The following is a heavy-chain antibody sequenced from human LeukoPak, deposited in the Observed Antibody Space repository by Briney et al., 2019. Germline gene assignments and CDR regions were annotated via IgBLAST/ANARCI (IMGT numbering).Heavy chain of an antibody. J-gene: IGHJ4*02. Sequence: ASVEVSCKASGYTFTSYDINWVRQATGQGLEWMGWMNPNSGNTGYAQKFQGRVTMTRNTSISTAYMELSSLRSEDTAVYYCARNIAASGDDDYWGQGTLVTVSS. V-gene: IGHV1-8*01. CDR3: ARNIAASGDDDY. CDR1: GYTFTSYD. D-gene: IGHD6-6*01. CDR2: MNPNSGNT.